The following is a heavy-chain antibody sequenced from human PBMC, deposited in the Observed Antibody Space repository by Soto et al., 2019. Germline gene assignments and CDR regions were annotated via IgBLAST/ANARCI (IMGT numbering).Heavy chain of an antibody. CDR1: GCTFSSYA. Sequence: GWLGRACTASGCTFSSYAMSGVRQAAGKGLEWVAAISGSGGSTYYADSVKGRFTISRDNSKNTLYLPMNSLRAEDTAVYYCAKDRHDYGDAAGAFDIWGQGTTVTVSS. J-gene: IGHJ3*02. D-gene: IGHD4-17*01. CDR3: AKDRHDYGDAAGAFDI. CDR2: ISGSGGST. V-gene: IGHV3-23*01.